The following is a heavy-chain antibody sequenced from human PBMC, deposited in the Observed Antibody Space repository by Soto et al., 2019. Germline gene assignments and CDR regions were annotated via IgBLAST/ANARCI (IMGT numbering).Heavy chain of an antibody. CDR3: ARGRYCLTGRCFPNWFDS. CDR1: GDSISTVDYF. V-gene: IGHV4-30-4*01. J-gene: IGHJ5*01. D-gene: IGHD2-15*01. CDR2: IYKSTTT. Sequence: PSETLSLTCSVSGDSISTVDYFWAWIRQPPGQALEYIGYIYKSTTTYYNPSIESRVAISLDTSKSQFSLNVTSVTAADTAVYFCARGRYCLTGRCFPNWFDSWGQGTLVTVSS.